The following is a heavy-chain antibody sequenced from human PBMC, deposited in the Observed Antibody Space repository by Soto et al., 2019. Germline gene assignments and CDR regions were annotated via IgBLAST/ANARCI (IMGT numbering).Heavy chain of an antibody. V-gene: IGHV1-18*01. Sequence: QIQVVQSGDEVKQPGASVTVSCKASGYTFTSYGITWVRKAPGHGLEWVGWVSGYNGDTYYAQKFQDRVTMTKDGGTTTAYLELRSLRSDDSAGYYCGSEKYGEFDAYWGQGTRVSV. J-gene: IGHJ4*02. CDR2: VSGYNGDT. D-gene: IGHD4-17*01. CDR1: GYTFTSYG. CDR3: GSEKYGEFDAY.